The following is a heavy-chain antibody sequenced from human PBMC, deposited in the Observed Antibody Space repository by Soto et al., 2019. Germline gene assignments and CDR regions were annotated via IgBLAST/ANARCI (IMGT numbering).Heavy chain of an antibody. CDR3: ARDRLAYPRGHYYYYGMDV. J-gene: IGHJ6*02. Sequence: QVQLVESGGGVVQPGRSLRLSCAASGFTFSSYGMHWVRQAPGKGLEWVAVIWYDGSNKYYADSVKGRFTISRDNSKNPLYLQMNSLRAEDTAVYYCARDRLAYPRGHYYYYGMDVWGQGTTVTVSS. D-gene: IGHD6-19*01. CDR2: IWYDGSNK. V-gene: IGHV3-33*01. CDR1: GFTFSSYG.